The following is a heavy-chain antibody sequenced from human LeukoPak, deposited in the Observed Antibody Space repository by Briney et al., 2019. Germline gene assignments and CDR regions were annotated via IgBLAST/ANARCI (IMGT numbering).Heavy chain of an antibody. CDR1: GGSISSSSYY. Sequence: SETLSLTCTVSGGSISSSSYYWGWIRQPPWKGLEWIGCIYYTGSTYYNPSLKSRVTISVDTSKNQFSLKLSSVTAADTAVYYCAKRGDILTGYSPWKTFFDYWGQGTLVTVSS. J-gene: IGHJ4*02. CDR2: IYYTGST. CDR3: AKRGDILTGYSPWKTFFDY. V-gene: IGHV4-39*07. D-gene: IGHD3-9*01.